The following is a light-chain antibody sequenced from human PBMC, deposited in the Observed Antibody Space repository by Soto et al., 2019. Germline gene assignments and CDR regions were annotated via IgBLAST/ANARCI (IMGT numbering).Light chain of an antibody. CDR2: ANN. Sequence: QPVLTQPPSVSGAPGQRVTISCTGSSSNIGADYDVHWYQQLPGTAPKLLISANNIRPSGVPARFSGSKSGTSASLAIAGLQAEDEADYYCQSYDSSLSGCVFGTGTKLTVL. V-gene: IGLV1-40*01. CDR3: QSYDSSLSGCV. CDR1: SSNIGADYD. J-gene: IGLJ1*01.